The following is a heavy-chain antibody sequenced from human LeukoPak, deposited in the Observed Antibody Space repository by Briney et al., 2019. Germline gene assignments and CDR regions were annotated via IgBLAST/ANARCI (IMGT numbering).Heavy chain of an antibody. CDR1: GFTVSNIY. V-gene: IGHV3-53*01. CDR2: IYSGDST. D-gene: IGHD5-18*01. Sequence: GGSLRLSCAASGFTVSNIYMSRVRQAPGKGLEWVSVIYSGDSTDYADSVKGRFTISRDNSKNTLYLQMNSLRAEDTAVYYCAREGRGYRSLSGMDVWGKGTTVTVSS. J-gene: IGHJ6*04. CDR3: AREGRGYRSLSGMDV.